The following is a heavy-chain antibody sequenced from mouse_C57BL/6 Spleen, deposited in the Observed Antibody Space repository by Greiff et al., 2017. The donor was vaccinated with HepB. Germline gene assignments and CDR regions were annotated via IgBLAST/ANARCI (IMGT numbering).Heavy chain of an antibody. CDR1: GYTFTSYW. CDR2: IDPSDSYT. D-gene: IGHD1-1*01. CDR3: ARSDTTVVATDFDY. J-gene: IGHJ2*01. Sequence: QVQLQQSGAELVRPGTSVKLSCKASGYTFTSYWMHWVKQRPGQGLEWIGVIDPSDSYTNYNQKFKGKATLTVDTSSSTAYMQLSSLTSEDSAVYYCARSDTTVVATDFDYWGQGTTLTVSS. V-gene: IGHV1-59*01.